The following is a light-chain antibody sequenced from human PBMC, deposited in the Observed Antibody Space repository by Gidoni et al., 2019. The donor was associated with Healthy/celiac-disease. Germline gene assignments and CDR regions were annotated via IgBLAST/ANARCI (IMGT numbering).Light chain of an antibody. Sequence: DIQTTQSPSSLSASVGDRVTITCQASQDISNYLNWYQQKPGKAPKLLIYDASNLETGVPSRFSGSGSGTDFTFTISSLQPEDIATYYCQQYDRFTFGPGTKVDIK. V-gene: IGKV1-33*01. CDR3: QQYDRFT. CDR1: QDISNY. CDR2: DAS. J-gene: IGKJ3*01.